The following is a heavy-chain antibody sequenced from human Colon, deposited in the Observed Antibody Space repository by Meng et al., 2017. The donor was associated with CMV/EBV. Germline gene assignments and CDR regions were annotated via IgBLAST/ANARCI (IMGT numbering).Heavy chain of an antibody. CDR2: INGDGLNT. CDR3: ARSSGSYSFNAFGI. D-gene: IGHD1-26*01. Sequence: GGSLRLSCAASGFTFTSHWMHWVRQPPGKGLVWVSRINGDGLNTTYADSVKGRFTISRDNAKNTVHLQMNSLRGEDTAVYYCARSSGSYSFNAFGIWGQGTMVTVSS. CDR1: GFTFTSHW. V-gene: IGHV3-74*01. J-gene: IGHJ3*02.